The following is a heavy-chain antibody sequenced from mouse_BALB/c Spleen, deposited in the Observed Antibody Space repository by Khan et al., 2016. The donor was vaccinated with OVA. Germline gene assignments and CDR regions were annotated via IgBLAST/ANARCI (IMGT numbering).Heavy chain of an antibody. CDR3: ARDYGSLYWYFDV. Sequence: VQLQQSGPGLVKPSQTVSLTCTVTGISITSGNYRWSWIQQFPGNKLEWIGNIYYSSTVTYNPSLTSRTTITRDTSKNQFFLEMNSLTAEDTATYYCARDYGSLYWYFDVWGAGTTVTVSS. V-gene: IGHV3-5*02. D-gene: IGHD1-1*01. CDR2: IYYSSTV. J-gene: IGHJ1*01. CDR1: GISITSGNYR.